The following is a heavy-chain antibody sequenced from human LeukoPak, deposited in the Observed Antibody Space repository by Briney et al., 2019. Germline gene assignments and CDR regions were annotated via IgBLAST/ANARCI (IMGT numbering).Heavy chain of an antibody. D-gene: IGHD2-15*01. J-gene: IGHJ4*02. V-gene: IGHV3-9*01. CDR1: GFTFDDYA. Sequence: AGGSLRLSCAASGFTFDDYAMHWVRRAPGKGLEWVSGISWNSGSIGYADSVKGRFTISRDNAKNSLYLQMNSLRAEDTALYYCAKDIGHCSGGSCYSFDYWRQGTLVTVSS. CDR2: ISWNSGSI. CDR3: AKDIGHCSGGSCYSFDY.